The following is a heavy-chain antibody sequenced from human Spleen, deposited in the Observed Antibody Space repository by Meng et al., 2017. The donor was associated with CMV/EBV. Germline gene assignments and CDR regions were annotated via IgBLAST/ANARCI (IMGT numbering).Heavy chain of an antibody. Sequence: GGSLRLPCAASGFTFSSYAMSWVRQAPGKGLEWVSVIYNGGSSTYCADSVRGRFTIFRDNSKNTLYLQMNSLRAEDTAVYYCAKGPDGWNYFRWFDPWGQGTLVTVSS. CDR2: IYNGGSST. V-gene: IGHV3-23*03. CDR1: GFTFSSYA. J-gene: IGHJ5*02. CDR3: AKGPDGWNYFRWFDP. D-gene: IGHD1-7*01.